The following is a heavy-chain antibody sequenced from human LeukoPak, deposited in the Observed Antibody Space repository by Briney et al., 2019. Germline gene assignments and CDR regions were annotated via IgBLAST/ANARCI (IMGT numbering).Heavy chain of an antibody. CDR3: ARGGFNMVRGVIIPSNPYFYYMDI. V-gene: IGHV3-69-1*01. D-gene: IGHD3-10*01. Sequence: KAGGSLRLSCAASGFTFSAYSMNWVRQAPGKGLEWVSSITSGDFVYFADSLKGRFTISRDNAKSSLYLQMNSLRADDTAVYYCARGGFNMVRGVIIPSNPYFYYMDIWGKGTTVTVSS. J-gene: IGHJ6*03. CDR1: GFTFSAYS. CDR2: ITSGDFV.